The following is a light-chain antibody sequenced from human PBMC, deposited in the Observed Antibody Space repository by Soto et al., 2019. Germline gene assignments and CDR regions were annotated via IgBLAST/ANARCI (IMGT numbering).Light chain of an antibody. Sequence: QPVLTQPPSVSGAPGQRITISCTGSSSNIGAGYDVHWYQQLPGTAPKLLIYNNSNWPSGVPDRFSGSKSGTSASLAITGLQAEDEADYYCQSYGSSLSGVVFGGGTKLTVL. J-gene: IGLJ2*01. CDR1: SSNIGAGYD. CDR3: QSYGSSLSGVV. CDR2: NNS. V-gene: IGLV1-40*01.